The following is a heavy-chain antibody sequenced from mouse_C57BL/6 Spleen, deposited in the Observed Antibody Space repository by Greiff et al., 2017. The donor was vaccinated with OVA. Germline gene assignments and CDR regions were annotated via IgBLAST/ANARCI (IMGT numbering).Heavy chain of an antibody. CDR1: GYTFTSYG. D-gene: IGHD2-4*01. CDR2: IYPRSGNT. CDR3: ARSESTMIREAWLAY. J-gene: IGHJ3*01. V-gene: IGHV1-81*01. Sequence: QVQLQQSGAELARPGASVKLSCKASGYTFTSYGISWVKQRTGQGLEWIGEIYPRSGNTYYNEKFKGKATLTADKSSSTAYMELRSLTSEDSAVYFCARSESTMIREAWLAYWGQGTLVTVSA.